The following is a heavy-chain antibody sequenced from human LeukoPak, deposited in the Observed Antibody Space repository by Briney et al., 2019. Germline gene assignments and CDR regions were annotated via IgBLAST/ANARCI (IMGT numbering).Heavy chain of an antibody. CDR2: MNPNTGNT. Sequence: ASVKVSCKTSGYTFTLYDINWVRQATGQGLEWMGWMNPNTGNTVYAQKFQGRLTMTRNTSISTTYMELNSLRSEDSAVYYCWVGVTLYNYYGMDVWGQGTTVTVSS. J-gene: IGHJ6*02. CDR3: WVGVTLYNYYGMDV. D-gene: IGHD4-23*01. CDR1: GYTFTLYD. V-gene: IGHV1-8*01.